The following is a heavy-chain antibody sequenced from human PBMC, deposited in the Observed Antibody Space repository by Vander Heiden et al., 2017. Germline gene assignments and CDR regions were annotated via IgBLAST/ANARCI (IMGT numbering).Heavy chain of an antibody. CDR2: SYPGDSDT. CDR3: ARHCGRAVAGPPPTLYGMDV. Sequence: SLKISCKGSGYTLTSHWIRWVLQTHGNGLEWMGISYPGDSDTRYSPSFQGQVTISADKSISTAYLQWRSLKASHTALYYCARHCGRAVAGPPPTLYGMDVWLHGTTVTVSS. CDR1: GYTLTSHW. D-gene: IGHD6-19*01. V-gene: IGHV5-51*01. J-gene: IGHJ6*01.